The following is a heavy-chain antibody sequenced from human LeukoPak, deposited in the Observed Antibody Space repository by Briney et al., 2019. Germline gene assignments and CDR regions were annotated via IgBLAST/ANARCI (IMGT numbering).Heavy chain of an antibody. V-gene: IGHV3-21*01. CDR2: ISSSSSYI. D-gene: IGHD2-2*01. Sequence: PGGSLRLSCAASGFTFSSYSMNWVRQAPGKGLEWVSSISSSSSYIYYADSVKGRFTISRDNAKNSLYLQMNSLRDEDTAVYYCARDVYCTSTTCPFQNWGQGTLVTVSS. CDR3: ARDVYCTSTTCPFQN. CDR1: GFTFSSYS. J-gene: IGHJ4*02.